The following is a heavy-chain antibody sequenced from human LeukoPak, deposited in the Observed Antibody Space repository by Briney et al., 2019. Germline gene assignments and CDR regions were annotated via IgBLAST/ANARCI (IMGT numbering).Heavy chain of an antibody. Sequence: PSENLSLTCTVSADSISSSSYYWDWLRQPPGKGLEWIGPIYYSGSTHNNPSLKTRFTISLDTSNNQFSLKLTSVTAADTAVYYCARRRYYDSSGYLDWGQGTLLTVSS. J-gene: IGHJ1*01. CDR1: ADSISSSSYY. CDR3: ARRRYYDSSGYLD. V-gene: IGHV4-39*01. CDR2: IYYSGST. D-gene: IGHD3-22*01.